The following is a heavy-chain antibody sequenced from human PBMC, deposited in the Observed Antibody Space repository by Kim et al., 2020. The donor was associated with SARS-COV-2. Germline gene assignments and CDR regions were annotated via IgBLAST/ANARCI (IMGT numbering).Heavy chain of an antibody. J-gene: IGHJ4*02. D-gene: IGHD6-19*01. CDR2: IWYDGSNK. V-gene: IGHV3-33*01. Sequence: GGSLRLSCAASGFTFSSYGMHWVRQAPGKGLEWVAVIWYDGSNKYYADSVKGRFTISRDNSKNTLYLQMNSLRAEDTAVYYCASEGFSSGWPRGIDYWGQGTLVTVSS. CDR3: ASEGFSSGWPRGIDY. CDR1: GFTFSSYG.